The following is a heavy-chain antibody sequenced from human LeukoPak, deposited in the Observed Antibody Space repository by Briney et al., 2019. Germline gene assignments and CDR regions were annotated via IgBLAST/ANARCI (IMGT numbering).Heavy chain of an antibody. D-gene: IGHD4-17*01. J-gene: IGHJ4*02. CDR3: ARNDYGDYYFDY. CDR2: ISYDGSNK. Sequence: GGPLRLSCAASGFTFRNYAMHWVRQAPGKGLEWVAVISYDGSNKYYADSVKGRFTISRDNSKNTLYLQMNSLRAEDTAVYYCARNDYGDYYFDYWGQGTLVTVSS. CDR1: GFTFRNYA. V-gene: IGHV3-30-3*01.